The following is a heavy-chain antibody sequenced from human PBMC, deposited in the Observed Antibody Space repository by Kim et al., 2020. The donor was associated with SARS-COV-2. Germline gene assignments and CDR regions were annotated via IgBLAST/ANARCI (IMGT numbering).Heavy chain of an antibody. Sequence: GGSLRLSCAASGFTFTRYAMTWVRQAPGKGLEWVSAIGASGDIRDYADSVKGRFNISRDNSKNTVSLQMNSLTAEDTAVYYCAMNWNLDYWGQGTLVTVSS. CDR3: AMNWNLDY. CDR1: GFTFTRYA. J-gene: IGHJ4*02. V-gene: IGHV3-23*01. D-gene: IGHD1-1*01. CDR2: IGASGDIR.